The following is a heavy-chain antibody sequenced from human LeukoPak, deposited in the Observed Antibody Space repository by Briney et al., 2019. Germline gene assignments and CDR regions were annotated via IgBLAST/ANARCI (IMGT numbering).Heavy chain of an antibody. Sequence: PSETLSLTCAVSGGSTSSSSYYWGWIRQPPGKGLEWIGSISYSGSTYYNPSLKSRVTISVDTSKNQFSLKLSSVTAADTAVYYCGRHMGSKGAFDIWGQGTVVTVSS. CDR3: GRHMGSKGAFDI. D-gene: IGHD1-26*01. CDR1: GGSTSSSSYY. J-gene: IGHJ3*02. CDR2: ISYSGST. V-gene: IGHV4-39*01.